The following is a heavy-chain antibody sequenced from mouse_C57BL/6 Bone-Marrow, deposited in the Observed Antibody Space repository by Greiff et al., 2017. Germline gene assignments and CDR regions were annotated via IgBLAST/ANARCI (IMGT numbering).Heavy chain of an antibody. CDR3: ARGGLLRYFDV. J-gene: IGHJ1*03. D-gene: IGHD2-3*01. Sequence: QVQLQQPGAELVKPGASVKLSCKASGYTFTSYWMHWVKQRPGQGLEWIGMIHPNSGSTNYNEKFKSKATLTVDKSSSTAYMPLSSLTSEDSAVYYCARGGLLRYFDVWGTGTTVTVSS. CDR1: GYTFTSYW. CDR2: IHPNSGST. V-gene: IGHV1-64*01.